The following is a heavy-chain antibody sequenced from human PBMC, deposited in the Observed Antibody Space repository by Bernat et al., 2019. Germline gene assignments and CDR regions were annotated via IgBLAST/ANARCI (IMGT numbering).Heavy chain of an antibody. V-gene: IGHV3-23*01. D-gene: IGHD2-15*01. J-gene: IGHJ1*01. CDR2: ISGSGGST. CDR1: GFTFSSYA. Sequence: EVQLLESGGGLVQPGGSLRLSCAASGFTFSSYAMSWVRQAPGKGLECVSAISGSGGSTYYADSVKGRFTISRDNSQKTLFLQMDSQRAENTAVYYCAKSSGGSCEYFQHWGQGTLVTVSS. CDR3: AKSSGGSCEYFQH.